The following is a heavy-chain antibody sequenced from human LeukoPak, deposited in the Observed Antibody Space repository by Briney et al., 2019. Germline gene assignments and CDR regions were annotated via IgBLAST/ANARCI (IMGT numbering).Heavy chain of an antibody. CDR3: ARAATGTYAGFDY. CDR1: DGSISSYY. CDR2: IYYTGRT. D-gene: IGHD1-1*01. V-gene: IGHV4-59*01. J-gene: IGHJ4*02. Sequence: SETLSLTCTVSDGSISSYYWSWIRQPPGKGLEWIGYIYYTGRTDYNPSLKSRVTILVDTSKNQFSLSLSSVTAADTAVYYCARAATGTYAGFDYWGQGTLVTVSS.